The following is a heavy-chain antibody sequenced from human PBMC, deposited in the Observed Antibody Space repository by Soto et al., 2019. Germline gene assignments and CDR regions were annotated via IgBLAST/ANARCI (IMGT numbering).Heavy chain of an antibody. CDR2: IWYDGSNK. CDR3: AREDDSSGPSEYYFDY. CDR1: GFTFSSYG. V-gene: IGHV3-33*01. D-gene: IGHD3-22*01. J-gene: IGHJ4*02. Sequence: VQLVESGGGVVQPGRSLRLSCAASGFTFSSYGMHWVRQAPGKGLEWVAVIWYDGSNKYYADSVKGRFTISRDNSKNTLYLQMNSLRAEDTAVYYCAREDDSSGPSEYYFDYWGQGTLVTVSS.